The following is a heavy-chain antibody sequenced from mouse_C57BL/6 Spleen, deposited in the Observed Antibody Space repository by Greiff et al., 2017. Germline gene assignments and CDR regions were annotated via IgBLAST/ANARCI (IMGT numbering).Heavy chain of an antibody. CDR3: AREGLLDY. Sequence: VQLQQSGPVLVKPGASVKMSCKASGYTFTDYYMNWVKQSHGKSLEWIGVINPYNGGTSYNQKFKGKATFTVDQSSSTAYMELNSLTSEDSAVYYCAREGLLDYWGQGTTLTVSS. J-gene: IGHJ2*01. CDR1: GYTFTDYY. D-gene: IGHD1-1*01. V-gene: IGHV1-19*01. CDR2: INPYNGGT.